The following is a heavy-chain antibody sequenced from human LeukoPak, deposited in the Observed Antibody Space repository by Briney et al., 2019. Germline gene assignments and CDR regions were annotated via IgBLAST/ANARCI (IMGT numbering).Heavy chain of an antibody. Sequence: ASVKVSCKACGYTFKNYDINWVRQATGQGLEWMGWMSPNSGNTGFAQKFQDRVSMTRDTSINTAYMELTSLRSGDTAVYYCARATPGGLHGYSFDYWGQGTVVTVYS. J-gene: IGHJ4*02. D-gene: IGHD5-24*01. CDR3: ARATPGGLHGYSFDY. V-gene: IGHV1-8*02. CDR2: MSPNSGNT. CDR1: GYTFKNYD.